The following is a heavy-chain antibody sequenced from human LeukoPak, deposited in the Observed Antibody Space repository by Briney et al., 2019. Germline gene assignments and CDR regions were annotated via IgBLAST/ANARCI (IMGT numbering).Heavy chain of an antibody. J-gene: IGHJ6*03. CDR3: ARGRYGDYVNYYYYMDV. Sequence: SDTLSLTCTVTGGSIRSDSYYWGWIRQPAGKELEWIGRIYTSGSTNYNPSLKSRVTISVDTSKNQFSLKLSSVTAADTAVYYCARGRYGDYVNYYYYMDVWGKGTTVTVSS. CDR2: IYTSGST. D-gene: IGHD4-17*01. CDR1: GGSIRSDSYY. V-gene: IGHV4-61*02.